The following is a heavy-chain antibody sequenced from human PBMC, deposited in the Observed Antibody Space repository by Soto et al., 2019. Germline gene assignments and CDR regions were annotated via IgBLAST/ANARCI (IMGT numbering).Heavy chain of an antibody. Sequence: GSLRLSCAASGFTFSSYAMSWVRQAPGKGLEWVSAISGSGGSTYYADSVKGRFTISRDNSKNTLYLQMNSLRAEDTAVYYCAKDLAAMVPNYYYGMDVWGQGTTVTVSS. CDR2: ISGSGGST. CDR3: AKDLAAMVPNYYYGMDV. CDR1: GFTFSSYA. D-gene: IGHD5-18*01. V-gene: IGHV3-23*01. J-gene: IGHJ6*02.